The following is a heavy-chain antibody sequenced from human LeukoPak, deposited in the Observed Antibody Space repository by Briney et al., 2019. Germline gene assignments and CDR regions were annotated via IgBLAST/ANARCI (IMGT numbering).Heavy chain of an antibody. D-gene: IGHD3-22*01. CDR3: ARQGVDDSSGYYY. Sequence: SETLSLTCTVSGGSISSYYWSWIRQPPGKGLEWIGYIYYSGSTNYNPSLKSRVTISVDTYKNQFSLKLSSVTAADTAVYYCARQGVDDSSGYYYWGQGTLVTVSS. J-gene: IGHJ4*02. V-gene: IGHV4-59*08. CDR1: GGSISSYY. CDR2: IYYSGST.